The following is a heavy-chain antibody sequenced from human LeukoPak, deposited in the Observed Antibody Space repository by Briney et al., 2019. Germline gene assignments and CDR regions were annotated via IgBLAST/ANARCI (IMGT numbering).Heavy chain of an antibody. V-gene: IGHV3-30*04. D-gene: IGHD5-18*01. CDR2: ISYDGSNK. CDR1: GFTFSSYE. CDR3: AREGGAIQLWGTDAFDI. Sequence: GGSLRLSCAASGFTFSSYEMNWVRQAPGKGLEWVAVISYDGSNKYYADSVKGRFTISRDNSKNALYLQMNSLRAEDTAAYYCAREGGAIQLWGTDAFDIWGQGTMVTVSS. J-gene: IGHJ3*02.